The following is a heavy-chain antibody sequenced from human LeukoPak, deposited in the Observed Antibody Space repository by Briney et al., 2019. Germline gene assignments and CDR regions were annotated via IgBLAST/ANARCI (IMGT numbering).Heavy chain of an antibody. CDR3: ARAPIAVAGTDY. Sequence: GGSLRLSCAASGCTFSSYSMNWVRQAPGKGLEWVSSISSSSSYIYYADSVKGRFSISRDNAKNSLYLQMNSLRAEDTAVYYCARAPIAVAGTDYWGQGTLVTVSS. J-gene: IGHJ4*02. D-gene: IGHD6-19*01. V-gene: IGHV3-21*01. CDR1: GCTFSSYS. CDR2: ISSSSSYI.